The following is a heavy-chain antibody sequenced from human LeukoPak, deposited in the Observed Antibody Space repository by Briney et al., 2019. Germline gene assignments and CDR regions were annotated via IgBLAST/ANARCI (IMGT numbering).Heavy chain of an antibody. D-gene: IGHD3-9*01. CDR2: IRGSGGST. CDR3: AKDRNQYFDPNFDY. CDR1: GFTFTSYA. Sequence: GGSLRLSCAASGFTFTSYAMSWVRQAPGKGPEWASAIRGSGGSTYYADSVKGLFTISRDNSKNTLYLQMNSLRAEDTAVYYCAKDRNQYFDPNFDYWGQGTLVTVSS. V-gene: IGHV3-23*01. J-gene: IGHJ4*02.